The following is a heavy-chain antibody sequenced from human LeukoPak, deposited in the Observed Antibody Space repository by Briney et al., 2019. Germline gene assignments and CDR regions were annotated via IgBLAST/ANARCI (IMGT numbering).Heavy chain of an antibody. V-gene: IGHV7-4-1*02. CDR3: ARDLTPRIAVIGGSDWDAFDI. J-gene: IGHJ3*02. CDR2: INTNTGNP. Sequence: ASVKVSCKASGYTFTNYAMNWARQAPGQGLEWMGWINTNTGNPTYAQGFTGRFVLSLDTSVSTAYLQISNLRAEDTAVYYCARDLTPRIAVIGGSDWDAFDIWGQGTMVTVSS. CDR1: GYTFTNYA. D-gene: IGHD6-19*01.